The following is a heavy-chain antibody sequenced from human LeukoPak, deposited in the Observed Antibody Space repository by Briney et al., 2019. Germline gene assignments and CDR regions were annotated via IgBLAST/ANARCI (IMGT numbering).Heavy chain of an antibody. Sequence: SQTLSLTCAISGDSVSSNSAAWNWIRQSPSRGLEWLGRTYYRSKWYNDYAVSVKSRITINPDTSKNQFSLQLNSVTPEDTAVYYCAREHDFWSGYYTTSYMDVWGEGTTVTVSS. V-gene: IGHV6-1*01. CDR1: GDSVSSNSAA. CDR2: TYYRSKWYN. J-gene: IGHJ6*03. CDR3: AREHDFWSGYYTTSYMDV. D-gene: IGHD3-3*01.